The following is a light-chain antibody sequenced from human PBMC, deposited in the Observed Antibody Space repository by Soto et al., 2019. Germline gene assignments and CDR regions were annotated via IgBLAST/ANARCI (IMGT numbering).Light chain of an antibody. CDR1: SSNIGAGYD. CDR3: HSYDNILRRV. Sequence: QPVLTQPPSVFGAPGQRVSISCTGSSSNIGAGYDVHWYQQLPGTAPKLLIYGNNRPSGVPDRFSGSKSGSSASLAIPRLRPEAAADYYRHSYDNILRRVFGGWTKLTVL. J-gene: IGLJ3*02. V-gene: IGLV1-40*01. CDR2: GN.